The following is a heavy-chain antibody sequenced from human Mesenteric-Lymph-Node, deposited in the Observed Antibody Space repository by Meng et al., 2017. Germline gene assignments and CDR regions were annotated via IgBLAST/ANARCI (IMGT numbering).Heavy chain of an antibody. D-gene: IGHD3-22*01. CDR1: GFTFSSYA. V-gene: IGHV3-30*07. J-gene: IGHJ4*02. CDR3: AKGPNYYYDSSGYYYFDY. Sequence: GESLKISCAASGFTFSSYAMHWVRQAPGKGLEWVAVISYDGSNKYYADSVKGRFTISRDNSKNTLYLQMNSLRAEDTAVYYCAKGPNYYYDSSGYYYFDYWGQGTLVTVSS. CDR2: ISYDGSNK.